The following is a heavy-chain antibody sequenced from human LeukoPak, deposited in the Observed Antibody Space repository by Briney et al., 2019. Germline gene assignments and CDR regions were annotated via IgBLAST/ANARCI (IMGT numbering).Heavy chain of an antibody. D-gene: IGHD1-26*01. CDR1: GYTFPSYA. V-gene: IGHV1-8*01. CDR2: MNPNSGNT. CDR3: ARGPKWTGSYYYFDF. Sequence: ASVKVSCKTSGYTFPSYAINWVRPATGQGLEWMGWMNPNSGNTGYAQKFQGRVTITRNTPISTAYMELSSLRSEDTAVYFCARGPKWTGSYYYFDFWGQGTLVTVSS. J-gene: IGHJ4*02.